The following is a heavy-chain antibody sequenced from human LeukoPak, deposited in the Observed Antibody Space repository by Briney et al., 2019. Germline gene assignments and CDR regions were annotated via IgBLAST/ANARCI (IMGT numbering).Heavy chain of an antibody. V-gene: IGHV4-39*01. CDR3: ARRGVVPAAMDY. D-gene: IGHD2-2*01. CDR1: RGSLSGYY. Sequence: PSETLSLTCGVSRGSLSGYYWGWIRQPPGKGLEWIGSIYYSGSTYYNPSLKSRVTISVDTSKNQFSLKLSSVTAADTAVYYCARRGVVPAAMDYWGQGTLVTVSS. J-gene: IGHJ4*02. CDR2: IYYSGST.